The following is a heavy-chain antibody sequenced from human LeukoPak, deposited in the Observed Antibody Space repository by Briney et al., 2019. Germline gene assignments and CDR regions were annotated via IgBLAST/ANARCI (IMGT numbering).Heavy chain of an antibody. Sequence: PSETLSPTCTVSGGSISSYYWSWIRQPPGKGLEWIGYIYYSGSTNYNPSLKSRVTISVDTSKNQFSLKLSSVTAADTAVYYCARGRYSGYDFDYWGQGTLVTVSS. CDR1: GGSISSYY. CDR2: IYYSGST. V-gene: IGHV4-59*01. J-gene: IGHJ4*02. D-gene: IGHD5-12*01. CDR3: ARGRYSGYDFDY.